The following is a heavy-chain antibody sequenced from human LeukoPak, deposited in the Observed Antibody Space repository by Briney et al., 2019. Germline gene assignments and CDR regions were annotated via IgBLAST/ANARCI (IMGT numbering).Heavy chain of an antibody. V-gene: IGHV3-48*03. J-gene: IGHJ4*02. Sequence: PGGSLRLSCAASGFTFSSYEMNWVRQAPGKGLEWVSYISSSGSTIYYADSVKGRFTISRDNAKNSLYLQMNSLRAEDTAAYYCARGRGSSGWYGGDYWGQGTLVTVSS. CDR3: ARGRGSSGWYGGDY. CDR2: ISSSGSTI. CDR1: GFTFSSYE. D-gene: IGHD6-19*01.